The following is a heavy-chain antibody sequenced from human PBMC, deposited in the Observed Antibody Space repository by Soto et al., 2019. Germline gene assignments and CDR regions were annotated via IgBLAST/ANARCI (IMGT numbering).Heavy chain of an antibody. CDR2: IYYSGST. Sequence: SATLSLTCTVSGGSISSYYWSWIRQPPGKGLEWIGYIYYSGSTNYNPSLKSRITISVDTSKNHFSRKLSFVPAADTAVFFCARDFYYGDYFSDYYYMDVWGKGTTVTVSS. CDR3: ARDFYYGDYFSDYYYMDV. J-gene: IGHJ6*03. D-gene: IGHD4-17*01. CDR1: GGSISSYY. V-gene: IGHV4-59*01.